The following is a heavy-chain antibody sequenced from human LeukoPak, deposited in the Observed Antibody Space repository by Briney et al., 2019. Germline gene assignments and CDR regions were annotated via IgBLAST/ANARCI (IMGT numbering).Heavy chain of an antibody. CDR2: INHSGST. V-gene: IGHV4-34*01. J-gene: IGHJ6*03. CDR3: AREGYVDNGYYYYTDV. CDR1: GGSFSTCY. Sequence: SETLSLTCAVYGGSFSTCYWSWIRQPPGKGLEWIGEINHSGSTNYNPSLKSRVTISVDTSKNQFSLKLNSVTAADTAVYYCAREGYVDNGYYYYTDVWGKGTTVTVSS. D-gene: IGHD4-17*01.